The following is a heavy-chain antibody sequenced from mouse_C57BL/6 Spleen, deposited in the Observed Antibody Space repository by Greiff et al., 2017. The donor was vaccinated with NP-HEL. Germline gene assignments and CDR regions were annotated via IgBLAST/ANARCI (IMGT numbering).Heavy chain of an antibody. D-gene: IGHD2-1*01. CDR2: INPNNGGT. CDR3: AGIYYGNYGYFDV. J-gene: IGHJ1*03. Sequence: VQLQQSGPELVKPGASVKMSCKASGYTFTDYNMHWVKQSHGKSLEWIGYINPNNGGTSYNQKFKGKATLTVNKSSSTAYMELRSLTSEDSAVYYCAGIYYGNYGYFDVWGTGTTVTVSS. V-gene: IGHV1-22*01. CDR1: GYTFTDYN.